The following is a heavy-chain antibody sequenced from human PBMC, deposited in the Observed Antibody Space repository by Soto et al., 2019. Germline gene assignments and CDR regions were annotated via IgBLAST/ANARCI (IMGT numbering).Heavy chain of an antibody. V-gene: IGHV4-4*02. Sequence: SETLSLTCAVSGGAISSSKWWSWVRQPPGKGLEWIGEIYQSGSTNYNPSLESRVRMSVDKSRNQFSLKLTSVRAEDTAVYYCAKHVVTMIVSGYFQHWGQGTLVTVSS. CDR2: IYQSGST. D-gene: IGHD3-22*01. CDR3: AKHVVTMIVSGYFQH. CDR1: GGAISSSKW. J-gene: IGHJ1*01.